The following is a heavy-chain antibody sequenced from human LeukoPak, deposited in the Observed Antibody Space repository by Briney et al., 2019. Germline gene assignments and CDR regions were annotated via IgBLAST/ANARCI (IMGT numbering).Heavy chain of an antibody. J-gene: IGHJ4*02. CDR1: GYTFTSYY. CDR2: INPSGGST. CDR3: AGEPATTTVTYPFFDY. Sequence: GASVKVSCKASGYTFTSYYMHWVRQAPGQGLEWMGIINPSGGSTTYAQKFQGRVTMTRDTSTSTVYMELSSLRSEDTAVYYCAGEPATTTVTYPFFDYWGQGTLVTVSS. V-gene: IGHV1-46*01. D-gene: IGHD4-17*01.